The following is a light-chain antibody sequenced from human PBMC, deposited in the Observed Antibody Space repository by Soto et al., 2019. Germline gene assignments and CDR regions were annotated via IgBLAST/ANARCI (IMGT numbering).Light chain of an antibody. CDR1: QSVASNC. V-gene: IGKV3-20*01. CDR2: GVS. J-gene: IGKJ1*01. CDR3: QQDVTSPHT. Sequence: EIVLTQSPGTLSLSPGEGATLSCRASQSVASNCLAWYQQKPGQAPRLLIYGVSSRATGIPDRFSGSGSGTDVTITISRLEPEDFAVYYCQQDVTSPHTFGQGTKVEIK.